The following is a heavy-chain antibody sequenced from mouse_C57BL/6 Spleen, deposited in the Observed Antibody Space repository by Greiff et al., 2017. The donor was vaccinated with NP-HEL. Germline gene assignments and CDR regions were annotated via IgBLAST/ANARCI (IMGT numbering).Heavy chain of an antibody. CDR3: ARGGFSPGDY. V-gene: IGHV1-50*01. CDR2: IDPSDSYT. J-gene: IGHJ2*01. Sequence: QVQLQQPGAELVKPGASVKLSCKASGYTFTSYWMQWVKQRPGQGLEWIGEIDPSDSYTNYNQKFKGKATLTVDTSSSTAYMQLSSLTSEDSAVYYGARGGFSPGDYWGQGTTLTVSS. CDR1: GYTFTSYW.